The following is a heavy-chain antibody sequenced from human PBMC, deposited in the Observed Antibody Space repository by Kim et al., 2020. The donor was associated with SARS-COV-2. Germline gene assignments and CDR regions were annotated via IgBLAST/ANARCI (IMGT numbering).Heavy chain of an antibody. CDR3: VKAKYGSTWYFDF. V-gene: IGHV3-23*05. J-gene: IGHJ4*02. D-gene: IGHD2-15*01. Sequence: YANSVRGRLTTPRDTSKNTLYLQVNTLRPEDTAVYYCVKAKYGSTWYFDFWGQGTLVTVSS.